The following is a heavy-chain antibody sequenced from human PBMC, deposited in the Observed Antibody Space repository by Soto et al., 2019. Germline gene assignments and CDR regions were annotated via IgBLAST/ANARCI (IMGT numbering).Heavy chain of an antibody. CDR1: VDSITKSVYY. V-gene: IGHV4-39*01. D-gene: IGHD2-15*01. CDR3: ARFPYYGSGGDGPYYFDY. CDR2: VYYAGNA. Sequence: LQLQESGPGLVKPSETLSLTCTVSVDSITKSVYYWSWVRQNPGKGLEWIASVYYAGNAYYNPSLQSRVTISVDASRSQFSLELQSVTAAAAAVYYCARFPYYGSGGDGPYYFDYWGQGTLVTVSS. J-gene: IGHJ4*02.